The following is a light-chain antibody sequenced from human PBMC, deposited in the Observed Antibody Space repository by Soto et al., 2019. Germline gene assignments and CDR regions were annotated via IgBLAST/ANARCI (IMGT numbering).Light chain of an antibody. CDR3: GTWDSSLSAGV. V-gene: IGLV1-51*01. CDR1: SSHIGNNY. Sequence: QSVLTQPPSVSAAPGQKVPISCSGSSSHIGNNYVSWYQQLPGTAPKLLIYDNNKRPSGIPDRFSGSKSGTSATLGITGLQTGDEADYYCGTWDSSLSAGVFGGGTKLTVL. CDR2: DNN. J-gene: IGLJ2*01.